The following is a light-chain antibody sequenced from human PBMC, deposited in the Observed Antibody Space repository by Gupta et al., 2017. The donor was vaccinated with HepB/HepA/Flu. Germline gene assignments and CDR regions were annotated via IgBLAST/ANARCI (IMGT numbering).Light chain of an antibody. CDR2: EVT. J-gene: IGLJ2*01. CDR1: SSDVGGYNY. V-gene: IGLV2-8*01. Sequence: HSALTPPPSASGSPGQSVPISCTGTSSDVGGYNYVSWYQQHPGKVPNLMIYEVTKRPSGVPDRFSGSKSGNTASLTVSGLQAEDEADYYCSSYVGTNTVIFGGGTKLTVL. CDR3: SSYVGTNTVI.